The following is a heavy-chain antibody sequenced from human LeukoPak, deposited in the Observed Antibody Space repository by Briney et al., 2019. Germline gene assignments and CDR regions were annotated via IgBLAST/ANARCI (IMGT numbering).Heavy chain of an antibody. D-gene: IGHD5-18*01. CDR2: ISSDGSST. J-gene: IGHJ3*02. CDR3: AKDIKISGYSYGSDAFDI. Sequence: GGSLRLSCAASGFTFSSHWMHWVRQAPGKGLVWVSRISSDGSSTSFADSVKGRFTISRDNAENTLYLQMNSLRAEDTALYYCAKDIKISGYSYGSDAFDIWGQGTMVTVSS. V-gene: IGHV3-74*01. CDR1: GFTFSSHW.